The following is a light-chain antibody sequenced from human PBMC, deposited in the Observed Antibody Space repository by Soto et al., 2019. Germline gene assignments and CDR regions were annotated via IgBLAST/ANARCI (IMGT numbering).Light chain of an antibody. V-gene: IGLV1-40*01. Sequence: QSVLTQPPSVSGAPGQRVTIYCTGSNSNIGAGYDVHWYQQLPGTAPKLLIYGNINRPSGVPDRFSGSKSGTSASLAITGLQAEDEADYYCQSYDSSMSGYVFGTGTKATVL. J-gene: IGLJ1*01. CDR3: QSYDSSMSGYV. CDR1: NSNIGAGYD. CDR2: GNI.